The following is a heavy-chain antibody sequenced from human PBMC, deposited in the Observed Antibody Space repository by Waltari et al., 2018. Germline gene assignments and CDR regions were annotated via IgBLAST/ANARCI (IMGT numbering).Heavy chain of an antibody. J-gene: IGHJ4*02. CDR3: ARDLGAPRGDY. Sequence: QVQLVQSGAEVKKPGASVKVSCKASGYTFTGYYMHWVRQAPGQGLEWMGWINPNSGGTNDAQKLQGRVTMTRDTSISTAYMELGRLRSDDTAVYYCARDLGAPRGDYWGQGTLVTVSS. CDR2: INPNSGGT. V-gene: IGHV1-2*02. CDR1: GYTFTGYY. D-gene: IGHD1-26*01.